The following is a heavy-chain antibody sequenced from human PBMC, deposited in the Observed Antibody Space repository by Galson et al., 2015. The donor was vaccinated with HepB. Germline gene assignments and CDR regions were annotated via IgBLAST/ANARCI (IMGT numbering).Heavy chain of an antibody. CDR2: MKQDGSEK. Sequence: SLRLSCAASGFDFSSNWMTWVRQAPGRGLEWVANMKQDGSEKYYLDSVKGRFTISRDNTKNSLYLQMNSLRDEDTAIYYCARGRGMDVWGQGTTVTVSS. V-gene: IGHV3-7*03. J-gene: IGHJ6*02. CDR1: GFDFSSNW. CDR3: ARGRGMDV.